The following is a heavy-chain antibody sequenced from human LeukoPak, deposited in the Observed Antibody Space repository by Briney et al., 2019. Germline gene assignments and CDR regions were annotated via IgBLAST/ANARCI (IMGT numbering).Heavy chain of an antibody. CDR3: GRRQTDGDDLDY. CDR2: ISSSGSTK. Sequence: PGGTLRLSCAASGFTFRDYYMSWPRPAHGQALEWYSYISSSGSTKYYTDCGRGRFAICRDNAKNSLYLQMNSLRVEDTGVYYCGRRQTDGDDLDYWGQGTLVTVSS. CDR1: GFTFRDYY. D-gene: IGHD5-24*01. V-gene: IGHV3-11*04. J-gene: IGHJ4*02.